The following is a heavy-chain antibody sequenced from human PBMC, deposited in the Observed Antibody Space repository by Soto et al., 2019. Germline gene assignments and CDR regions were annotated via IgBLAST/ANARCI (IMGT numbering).Heavy chain of an antibody. CDR1: EFTFSDYY. D-gene: IGHD5-12*01. V-gene: IGHV3-11*01. CDR2: ISGSGTTT. Sequence: QVQLVESGGGLVNPGGSLRLSCAASEFTFSDYYMTLFRQAPGKGREYISYISGSGTTTYHADSVKGRFTISRDNAKNSLYLQINSLRAEDTAVYYCARGGYSGYVIYWGQGTLVTVSS. J-gene: IGHJ4*02. CDR3: ARGGYSGYVIY.